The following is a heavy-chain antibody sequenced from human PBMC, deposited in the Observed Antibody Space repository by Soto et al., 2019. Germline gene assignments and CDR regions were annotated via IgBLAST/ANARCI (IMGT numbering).Heavy chain of an antibody. CDR3: ARSAIPRGGWFRP. CDR2: IYASGST. J-gene: IGHJ5*02. V-gene: IGHV4-4*07. CDR1: DDSLSTYY. D-gene: IGHD2-21*01. Sequence: PSETLSLTCNVSDDSLSTYYWSWIRQPAGKGLEWIGRIYASGSTNYNPSLKGRVSMSVDTSKKQFSLKMISVTAADTAMYYCARSAIPRGGWFRPWGQGVLVTV.